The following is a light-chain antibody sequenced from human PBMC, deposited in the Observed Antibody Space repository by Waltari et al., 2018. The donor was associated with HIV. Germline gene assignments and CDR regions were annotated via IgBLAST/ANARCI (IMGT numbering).Light chain of an antibody. CDR1: SSNVGNNY. J-gene: IGLJ2*01. V-gene: IGLV1-47*01. CDR2: KNN. Sequence: QSVLTQPPSASGTPGQRVTISCSGSSSNVGNNYVYWYQQLPGTAPKLLISKNNPRPAGVPDRFSASKSGTSASLAISGLRSEDEADYYCAALDDSLIDQVVFGGGTKLTVL. CDR3: AALDDSLIDQVV.